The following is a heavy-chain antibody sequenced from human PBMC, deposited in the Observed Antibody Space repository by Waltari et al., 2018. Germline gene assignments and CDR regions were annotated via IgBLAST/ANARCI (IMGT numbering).Heavy chain of an antibody. CDR2: LRSSGNGK. D-gene: IGHD3-9*01. V-gene: IGHV3-23*01. CDR3: AKLMRDILTGPDY. Sequence: EVQLLESGGGLVQPGRPLRLTCVASGFTLSDYAMSWVRQAPGKGLEWVSILRSSGNGKYYADSGKGRFSIARDTSKNTLYLHMSSLRVEDTAVYYCAKLMRDILTGPDYWGQGTLVTVSS. CDR1: GFTLSDYA. J-gene: IGHJ4*02.